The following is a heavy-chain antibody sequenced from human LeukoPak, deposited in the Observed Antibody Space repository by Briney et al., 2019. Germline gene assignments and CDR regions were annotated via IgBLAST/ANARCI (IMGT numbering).Heavy chain of an antibody. CDR1: GYTFTSYY. J-gene: IGHJ4*02. D-gene: IGHD2-15*01. V-gene: IGHV1-46*01. CDR2: INPSGGTT. Sequence: ASVKISCKASGYTFTSYYMHWVRQAPGQGLEWVGLINPSGGTTSYAQKFQGRVTMTRDTSTRTVYMEMSSLRAEDTAVYYCAKGRYSGYCSGGNCYADYFDSWGQGALVTVSS. CDR3: AKGRYSGYCSGGNCYADYFDS.